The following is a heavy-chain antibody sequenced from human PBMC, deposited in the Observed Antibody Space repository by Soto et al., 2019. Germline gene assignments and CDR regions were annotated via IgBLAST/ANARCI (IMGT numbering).Heavy chain of an antibody. CDR3: ARDWLNYYYYYGMDV. CDR2: ISYDGSNK. D-gene: IGHD3-22*01. J-gene: IGHJ6*02. V-gene: IGHV3-30-3*01. CDR1: GFTFSSYA. Sequence: GGSLRLSCAASGFTFSSYAMHWVRQAPGKWLEWVAVISYDGSNKYYADSVKGRFTISRDNSKNTLYLQMNSLRAEDTAVYYCARDWLNYYYYYGMDVWGQGTTVNVSS.